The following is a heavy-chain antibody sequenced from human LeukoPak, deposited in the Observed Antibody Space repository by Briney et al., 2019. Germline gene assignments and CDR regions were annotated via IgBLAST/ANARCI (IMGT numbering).Heavy chain of an antibody. J-gene: IGHJ4*02. CDR2: INWNGGSI. D-gene: IGHD3-10*01. CDR1: GFTFDDYG. CDR3: ARDPTEGFEELLSPPDY. Sequence: PGGSLRLSCAASGFTFDDYGMSWVRHGPGKGLEWVSGINWNGGSIGYADSVKGRFTISRDNAKNSLYLQMNSLRAEDTALYYCARDPTEGFEELLSPPDYWGQGTLVTVSS. V-gene: IGHV3-20*04.